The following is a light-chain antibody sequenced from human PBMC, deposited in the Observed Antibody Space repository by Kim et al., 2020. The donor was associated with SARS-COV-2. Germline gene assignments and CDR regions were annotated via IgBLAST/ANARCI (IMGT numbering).Light chain of an antibody. V-gene: IGKV1-39*01. CDR3: QESYSTLWT. Sequence: DIHMTQSPPSLSASVGDRVTISCRTSQSISNYLNWYVQKLGKAPKLLMYDAVTLESGVPSRFFGSGSGTNFTLTITSLQPEDFATYYCQESYSTLWTFGQGTKVEIK. J-gene: IGKJ1*01. CDR1: QSISNY. CDR2: DAV.